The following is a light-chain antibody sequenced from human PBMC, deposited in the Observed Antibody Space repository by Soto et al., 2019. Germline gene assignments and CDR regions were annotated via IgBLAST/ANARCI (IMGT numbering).Light chain of an antibody. CDR3: QQYNSYSSWT. V-gene: IGKV1-5*01. CDR2: DAS. Sequence: DIQMTRAPSTQSASVGERVTITCRSSQSISSWLAWYQQKPGKAPKLLIYDASSLESGVPSRFSGSGSGTEFTLTISSLQPDDFATYYCQQYNSYSSWTFGQGTKVDIK. CDR1: QSISSW. J-gene: IGKJ1*01.